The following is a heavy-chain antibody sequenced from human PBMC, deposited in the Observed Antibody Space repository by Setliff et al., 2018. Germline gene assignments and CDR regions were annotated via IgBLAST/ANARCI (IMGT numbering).Heavy chain of an antibody. CDR3: ARDLGNWFDP. Sequence: GGSLRLSCAASGFTFSTYSMSWARQAPGKGLEWVSAISGDSDSTYYTDSVKGRFTISRDNSKNTVYLQMNNLRADDTAIYYCARDLGNWFDPWGQGTLVTVSS. CDR1: GFTFSTYS. D-gene: IGHD3-16*01. CDR2: ISGDSDST. V-gene: IGHV3-23*01. J-gene: IGHJ5*01.